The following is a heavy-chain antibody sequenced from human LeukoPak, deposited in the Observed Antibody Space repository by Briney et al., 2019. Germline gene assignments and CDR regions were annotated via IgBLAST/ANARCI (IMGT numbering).Heavy chain of an antibody. CDR3: ARAAGHYFGY. CDR1: GFNFKFYS. Sequence: GGSLRLSCAAAGFNFKFYSMNWVRQAPGKGLEWVSFITSTSGDVFYADSVKGRFTLSRDNASNSLYLQMNNLRAEDTAVYYCARAAGHYFGYWGQGSRVTVSS. V-gene: IGHV3-21*01. D-gene: IGHD3-10*01. CDR2: ITSTSGDV. J-gene: IGHJ4*02.